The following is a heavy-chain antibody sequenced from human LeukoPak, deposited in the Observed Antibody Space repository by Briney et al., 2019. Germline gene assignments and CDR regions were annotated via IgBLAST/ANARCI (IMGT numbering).Heavy chain of an antibody. CDR2: INHSGST. CDR3: AGGRKASYYYGMDV. V-gene: IGHV4-34*01. J-gene: IGHJ6*02. CDR1: GGSFSGYY. Sequence: PSETLSLTCAVYGGSFSGYYWSWIRQPPGKGLEWIGEINHSGSTNYNPSLKSRVTISVDTSKNQFSLKLSSVTAADTAVDYCAGGRKASYYYGMDVWGQGTTVTVSS.